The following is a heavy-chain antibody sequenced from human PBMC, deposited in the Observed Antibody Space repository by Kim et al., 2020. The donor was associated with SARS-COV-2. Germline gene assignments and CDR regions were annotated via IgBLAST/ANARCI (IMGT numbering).Heavy chain of an antibody. Sequence: GGSLRLSCAASGFTFSSYGMHWVRQAPGKGLGWVAVIWYDGSNKYYADSVKGRFTISRDNSKNTLYLQMNSLRAEDTAVYYCARGGIAVAEYYYYGMDVWGQGTTVTVSS. CDR2: IWYDGSNK. V-gene: IGHV3-33*01. CDR1: GFTFSSYG. D-gene: IGHD6-19*01. CDR3: ARGGIAVAEYYYYGMDV. J-gene: IGHJ6*02.